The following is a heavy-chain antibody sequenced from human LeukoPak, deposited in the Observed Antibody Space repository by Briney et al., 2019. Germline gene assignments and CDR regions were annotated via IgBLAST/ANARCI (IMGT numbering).Heavy chain of an antibody. D-gene: IGHD6-19*01. V-gene: IGHV4-4*07. Sequence: SETLSLTCTVSGGSISSYYWSWIRQAAGKGLEWIGRIYSSGSITYNPSLKSRVTMSLDTSKNQISLKLNSVIAADTAVYFCARESNSGFLNFDSWGQGTLVTVSS. CDR3: ARESNSGFLNFDS. CDR2: IYSSGSI. J-gene: IGHJ4*02. CDR1: GGSISSYY.